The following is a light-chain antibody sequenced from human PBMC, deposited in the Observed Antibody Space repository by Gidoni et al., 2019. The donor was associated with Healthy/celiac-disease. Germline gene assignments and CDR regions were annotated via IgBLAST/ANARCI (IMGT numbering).Light chain of an antibody. CDR3: QQYNNWPPLT. CDR1: QRVSSN. V-gene: IGKV3-15*01. J-gene: IGKJ3*01. CDR2: GAS. Sequence: EIVLTPSPATLSVSPGERTPLSCRASQRVSSNLAWYQQQPGQAPMLLIYGASPRATGIPARFSGSGSGTEFTLTISSMQSEDFAVYYCQQYNNWPPLTFGPGTKVDIK.